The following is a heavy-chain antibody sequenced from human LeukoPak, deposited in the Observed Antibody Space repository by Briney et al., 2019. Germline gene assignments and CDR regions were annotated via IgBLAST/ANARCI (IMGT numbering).Heavy chain of an antibody. J-gene: IGHJ6*02. Sequence: SQALSLTCTVYGGSISSGGYSWSWIRQPPGKGLEWIGYIYHSGSTYYNPSLKSRVTISVDRSKNQFSLKLSSVTAADTAVYYCARANPKYYYYGMDVWGQGTTVTVSS. V-gene: IGHV4-30-2*01. CDR2: IYHSGST. CDR1: GGSISSGGYS. CDR3: ARANPKYYYYGMDV.